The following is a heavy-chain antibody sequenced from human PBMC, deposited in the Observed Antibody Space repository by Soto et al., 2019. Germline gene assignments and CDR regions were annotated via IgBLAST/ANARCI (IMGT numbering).Heavy chain of an antibody. CDR1: GYTFITYG. J-gene: IGHJ4*02. CDR2: ISTYNVNT. CDR3: ARGPTDYYDNSANYLLDY. Sequence: QVQLVQSGAEVKKPGASVNVSCKAPGYTFITYGVSWVRQAPGQGLDWLGWISTYNVNTRYAERLQGRGDMTTDTTTNTAYRELRNLRSDDTAVYYCARGPTDYYDNSANYLLDYWGQGTLVTVSS. D-gene: IGHD3-22*01. V-gene: IGHV1-18*01.